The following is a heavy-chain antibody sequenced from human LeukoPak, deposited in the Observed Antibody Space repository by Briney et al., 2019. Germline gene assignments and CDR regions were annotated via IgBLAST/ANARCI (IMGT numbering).Heavy chain of an antibody. V-gene: IGHV1-69*13. J-gene: IGHJ3*02. CDR2: IIPIFGTA. Sequence: SVKVSCKASGGTFSSYAISWVRQAPGQGLEWMGGIIPIFGTANYAQKFQGRVTITADESTSTAYMELSSLRSEDTAAYYCARDGGDQKNDAFDIWGQGTMVTVSS. CDR1: GGTFSSYA. D-gene: IGHD2-21*02. CDR3: ARDGGDQKNDAFDI.